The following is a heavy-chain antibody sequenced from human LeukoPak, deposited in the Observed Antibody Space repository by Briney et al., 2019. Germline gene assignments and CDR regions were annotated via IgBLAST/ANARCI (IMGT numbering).Heavy chain of an antibody. J-gene: IGHJ4*02. V-gene: IGHV1-18*01. CDR1: GYTFTSYG. D-gene: IGHD1-1*01. Sequence: ASVKVSCKASGYTFTSYGISWVRQAPGQGLEWMGWISAYNGNTNYAQKFQGRVTIARDTSASTAYMELSSLRSEDTAVYYCARDRGGTGDFDYWGQGTLVTVSS. CDR2: ISAYNGNT. CDR3: ARDRGGTGDFDY.